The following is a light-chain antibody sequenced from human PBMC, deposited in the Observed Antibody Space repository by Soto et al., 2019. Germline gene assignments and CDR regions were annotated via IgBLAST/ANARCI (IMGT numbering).Light chain of an antibody. CDR3: QKVNSYPIN. V-gene: IGKV1-9*01. CDR2: IAS. J-gene: IGKJ5*01. Sequence: DIQFTHSPSFLSASVVDRVTITFLASQGIRNYLAWYQQKPGRAPKLLIYIASTLQSGVPSRFSGSYSGTEFTLTITSLQPEDFATYYCQKVNSYPINFGQGTRLEIK. CDR1: QGIRNY.